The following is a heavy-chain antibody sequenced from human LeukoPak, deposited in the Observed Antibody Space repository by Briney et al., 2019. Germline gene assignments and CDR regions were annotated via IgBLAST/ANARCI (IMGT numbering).Heavy chain of an antibody. CDR3: ATHLYSSGWYGWFDY. CDR2: IYDGGST. V-gene: IGHV4-4*02. J-gene: IGHJ4*02. CDR1: GGSISSSSW. Sequence: WESLSLTCAVSGGSISSSSWRSWLRPPPGKGLEWTGEIYDGGSTNYNPSLKGRVSISIDTSKNQLSPKLNSVTAADTAVYYCATHLYSSGWYGWFDYWGQGTLVTVSS. D-gene: IGHD6-19*01.